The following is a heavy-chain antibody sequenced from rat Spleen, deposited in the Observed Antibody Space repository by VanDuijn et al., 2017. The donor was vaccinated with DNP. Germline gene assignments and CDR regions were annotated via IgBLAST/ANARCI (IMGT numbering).Heavy chain of an antibody. CDR1: GFTFSDYY. D-gene: IGHD1-10*01. CDR2: IGSPAYAP. V-gene: IGHV5-27*01. J-gene: IGHJ4*01. CDR3: TTEKQPYYYAMDA. Sequence: EVQLVESGGGLVQPGRSLKLSCAASGFTFSDYYMAWVRQAPTKGLEWVAYIGSPAYAPYYTDSVKGRFAISRDNAKSTLYLQMNSLRSEDMATYYCTTEKQPYYYAMDAWGQGTSVTVSS.